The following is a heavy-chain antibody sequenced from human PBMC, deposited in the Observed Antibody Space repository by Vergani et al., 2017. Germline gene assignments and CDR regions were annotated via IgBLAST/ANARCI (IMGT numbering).Heavy chain of an antibody. D-gene: IGHD3-22*01. V-gene: IGHV3-7*01. CDR2: IKQDGSEK. CDR1: GFTSSSSW. CDR3: AKVVTMIVVVDY. J-gene: IGHJ4*02. Sequence: EVQMVESGGGLVQPGGSLRLSCAASGFTSSSSWMSWVRQAPGKGLEWVANIKQDGSEKYYVDSVKGRFTISRDNAKNSLYLQMNSLRAEDTAVYYCAKVVTMIVVVDYWGQGTPVTVSS.